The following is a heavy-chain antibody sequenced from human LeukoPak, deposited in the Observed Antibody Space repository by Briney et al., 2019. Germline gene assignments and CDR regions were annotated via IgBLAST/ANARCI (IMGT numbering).Heavy chain of an antibody. V-gene: IGHV1-2*02. Sequence: GASVKVSCKASGYTFSGYYMHWVRQAPGQGLEWMGWINPNSGGTNYAQKFQGRVTMTRDTSISTAYMELSRLRSDDTAVYYCARGRSKLRGPLGYYYMDVWGKGTTVTVSS. J-gene: IGHJ6*03. CDR1: GYTFSGYY. CDR2: INPNSGGT. D-gene: IGHD7-27*01. CDR3: ARGRSKLRGPLGYYYMDV.